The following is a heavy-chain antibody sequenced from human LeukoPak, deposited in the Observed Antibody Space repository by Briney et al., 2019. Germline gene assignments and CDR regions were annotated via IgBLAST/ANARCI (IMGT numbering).Heavy chain of an antibody. CDR2: ISGSGGST. V-gene: IGHV3-23*01. D-gene: IGHD3-3*01. J-gene: IGHJ6*03. CDR3: ARDGYQRADFWSGYPRGWSNYYMDV. Sequence: GGSLRLSCAASGFTFSSYAMSWVRQAPGKGLEWVSAISGSGGSTYYADSVKGRFTISRDNSKNTLYLQMNSLRAEDTAVYYCARDGYQRADFWSGYPRGWSNYYMDVWGKGTTVTVSS. CDR1: GFTFSSYA.